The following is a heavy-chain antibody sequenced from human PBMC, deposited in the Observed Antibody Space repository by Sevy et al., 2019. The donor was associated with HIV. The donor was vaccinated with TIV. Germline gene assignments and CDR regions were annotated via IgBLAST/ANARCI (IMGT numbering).Heavy chain of an antibody. V-gene: IGHV3-23*01. D-gene: IGHD3-22*01. CDR3: AKDVRYDSSGYFDY. J-gene: IGHJ4*02. CDR2: ISGSGVST. CDR1: RFTLRSYA. Sequence: GGSLRLSCVASRFTLRSYAVSWVRQAPGKGLEWVSAISGSGVSTYYADSVKGRFTISRDNSKNTLYLQMNSLRAEDTAVYYCAKDVRYDSSGYFDYWGQGILVTVSS.